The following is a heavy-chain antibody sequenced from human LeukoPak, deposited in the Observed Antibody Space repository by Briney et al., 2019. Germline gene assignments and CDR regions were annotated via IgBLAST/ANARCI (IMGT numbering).Heavy chain of an antibody. V-gene: IGHV4-39*07. J-gene: IGHJ3*02. CDR3: ATRGDYSDTSGNSYDALDI. CDR2: INHSGST. CDR1: GDSISTSNSY. Sequence: SETLSLTCTVSGDSISTSNSYWGWIRQPPGKGLEWIGEINHSGSTNYNPSLKSRVTVSADPSKTQFSLKLTSVTAADTAVYYCATRGDYSDTSGNSYDALDIWGQGTMVTVSS. D-gene: IGHD3-22*01.